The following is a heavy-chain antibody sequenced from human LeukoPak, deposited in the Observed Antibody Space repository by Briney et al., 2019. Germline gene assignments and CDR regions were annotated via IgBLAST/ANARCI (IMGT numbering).Heavy chain of an antibody. D-gene: IGHD2-2*01. J-gene: IGHJ5*02. CDR1: GGSLSGYY. CDR3: ARALVVPAAMDWFDP. Sequence: PSETLSLTCGVYGGSLSGYYWSWIRQPPGKGLEWIGEINHSGRTNYNPSLKSRVTISLDTSKNQFSLKLSSVTAADTAVYYCARALVVPAAMDWFDPWGQGTLVTVSS. V-gene: IGHV4-34*01. CDR2: INHSGRT.